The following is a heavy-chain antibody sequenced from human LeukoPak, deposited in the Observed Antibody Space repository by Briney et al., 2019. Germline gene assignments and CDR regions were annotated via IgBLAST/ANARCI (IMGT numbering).Heavy chain of an antibody. Sequence: PGGSLRLSCAASGFTFSSNFMSWVRQAPGKGLEWVSVIYSGGTTYYSDSVKGRFTISRDNSKNTLYLQMNSLRAEDTAVYYCASTDLNHAILSGYFESWGQGTLLTVSS. CDR3: ASTDLNHAILSGYFES. D-gene: IGHD3-9*01. V-gene: IGHV3-53*01. CDR1: GFTFSSNF. CDR2: IYSGGTT. J-gene: IGHJ4*02.